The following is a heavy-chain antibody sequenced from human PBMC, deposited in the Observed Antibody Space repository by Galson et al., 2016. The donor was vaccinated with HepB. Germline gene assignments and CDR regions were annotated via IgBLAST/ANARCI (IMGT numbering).Heavy chain of an antibody. CDR1: GFTFSSYW. V-gene: IGHV3-7*02. J-gene: IGHJ4*02. D-gene: IGHD3-10*01. CDR2: IKQDGSEE. Sequence: LRLSCAASGFTFSSYWMTWVRQAPGKGLERVANIKQDGSEEYYVDSVKGRFTISRDNAENPLYLQMNSLRPEDTAVYYCATAVRGSPFDYWGQGTLVTVSS. CDR3: ATAVRGSPFDY.